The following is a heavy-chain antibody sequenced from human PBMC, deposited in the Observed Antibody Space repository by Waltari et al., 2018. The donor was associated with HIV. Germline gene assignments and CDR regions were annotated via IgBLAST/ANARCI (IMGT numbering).Heavy chain of an antibody. Sequence: QVQLVQSGAEVKRPGASVKVSCKASGFTFIDYYIHWVRQAPGQGLEWMGWSNPKNGGTNYAQKFQGRVTMTRDTSISTAYMELNRRTSDDTAVYYCASGEGGGWYSLGYWGQGTLVTVSS. J-gene: IGHJ4*02. CDR3: ASGEGGGWYSLGY. V-gene: IGHV1-2*02. CDR1: GFTFIDYY. CDR2: SNPKNGGT. D-gene: IGHD6-19*01.